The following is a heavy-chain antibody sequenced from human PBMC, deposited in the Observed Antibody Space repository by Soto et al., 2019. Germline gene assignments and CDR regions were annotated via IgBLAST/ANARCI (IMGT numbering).Heavy chain of an antibody. CDR2: INHSGGST. D-gene: IGHD5-18*01. J-gene: IGHJ4*02. Sequence: QVQLVQSGAEVKKPGASVKVSCKASGYTFTSYYMHWVRQAPGQGLEWMGIINHSGGSTSYAQKFQGRVPMSRDTSTSTVYMELSSLRSEDTAVYYCARATHTAMVGYFDYWGQGTLVTVSS. V-gene: IGHV1-46*03. CDR1: GYTFTSYY. CDR3: ARATHTAMVGYFDY.